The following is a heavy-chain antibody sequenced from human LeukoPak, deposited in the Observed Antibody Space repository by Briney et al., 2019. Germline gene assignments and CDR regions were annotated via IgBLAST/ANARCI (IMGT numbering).Heavy chain of an antibody. V-gene: IGHV1-2*02. D-gene: IGHD3-9*01. CDR2: INPNSGGT. CDR1: VYTFTGYY. Sequence: ASVKVSCKASVYTFTGYYMHWVRQAPGQGLEWMGWINPNSGGTNYAQKFQGRVTMTRDTSISTAYMELSRLRSDDTAVYYCAREGYFDWLLRPLDYWGQGTLVTVSS. CDR3: AREGYFDWLLRPLDY. J-gene: IGHJ4*02.